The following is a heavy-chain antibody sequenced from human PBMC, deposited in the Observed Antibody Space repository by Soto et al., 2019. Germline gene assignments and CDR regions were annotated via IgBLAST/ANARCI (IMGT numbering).Heavy chain of an antibody. D-gene: IGHD1-26*01. V-gene: IGHV1-3*01. Sequence: ASVKVSCKASGYTFSNYAIHWVRQAPGQRLEWMGWINAGNGNTKSSQKFQGRVTITRDTSASTAYMGLSSLRSEDTAVYYCARGSPPTFDYWGQGTLVTVSS. J-gene: IGHJ4*02. CDR2: INAGNGNT. CDR3: ARGSPPTFDY. CDR1: GYTFSNYA.